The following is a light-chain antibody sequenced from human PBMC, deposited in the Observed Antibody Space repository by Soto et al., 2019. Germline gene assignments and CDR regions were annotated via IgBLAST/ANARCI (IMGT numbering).Light chain of an antibody. Sequence: QSVLTQPASVSGSPGQSITISCTGTSSDVGSYNLVSWYQQHPGKAPKLMIYEVSKRPSGVSNRFSGSKSGNTASLTISGLQAEDGADYYCCSYAGSSTFVVFGTGTKVTVL. CDR2: EVS. CDR3: CSYAGSSTFVV. CDR1: SSDVGSYNL. V-gene: IGLV2-23*02. J-gene: IGLJ1*01.